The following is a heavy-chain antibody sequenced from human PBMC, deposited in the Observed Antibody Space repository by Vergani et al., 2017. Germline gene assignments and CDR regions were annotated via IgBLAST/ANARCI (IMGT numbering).Heavy chain of an antibody. V-gene: IGHV3-53*01. CDR2: IYSGGST. J-gene: IGHJ3*02. CDR3: ARDQGGYSGYDFAFDI. CDR1: GFTVSSNY. D-gene: IGHD5-12*01. Sequence: EVQLVESGGGLIQPGGSLRLSCAASGFTVSSNYMSWVRQVPGKGLEWVSVIYSGGSTYYADSVKGRFTISRDNSKNTLYLQMNSLRAEDTAVYYCARDQGGYSGYDFAFDIWGQGTMVTVSS.